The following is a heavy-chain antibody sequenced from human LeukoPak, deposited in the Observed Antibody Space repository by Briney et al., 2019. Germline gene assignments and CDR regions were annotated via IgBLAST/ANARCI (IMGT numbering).Heavy chain of an antibody. J-gene: IGHJ4*02. V-gene: IGHV3-30*04. CDR3: AKGPKLELPDY. CDR1: GFTFSSYA. CDR2: ISYDGSNK. Sequence: GGSLRLSCAASGFTFSSYAMHWVRQAPGKGLEWVAVISYDGSNKYYADSVKGRFTISRDNSKNTLYLQMNSLRAEGTAVYYCAKGPKLELPDYWGQGTLVTVSS. D-gene: IGHD1-7*01.